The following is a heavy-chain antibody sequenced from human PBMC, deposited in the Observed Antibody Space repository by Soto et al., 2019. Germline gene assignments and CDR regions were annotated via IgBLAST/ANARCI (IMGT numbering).Heavy chain of an antibody. V-gene: IGHV4-31*03. D-gene: IGHD3-3*01. CDR2: IYYSGFT. J-gene: IGHJ5*02. CDR3: ARSISP. CDR1: GGSISSGGYY. Sequence: QVQLQESGPGLVKPSQTLSLTCTVSGGSISSGGYYWSWIRQHPGKGLDPQHPGKGLEWIGYIYYSGFTYDNPSLKSRVTISVDTSKNQFSLKLSSVTAADTAVYYCARSISPWGQGTLVTVSS.